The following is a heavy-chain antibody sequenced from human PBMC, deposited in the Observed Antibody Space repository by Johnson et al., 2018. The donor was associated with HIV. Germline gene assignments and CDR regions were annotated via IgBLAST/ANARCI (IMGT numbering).Heavy chain of an antibody. Sequence: QVQLVESGGGVVQPGRSVRLSCAASGLSFSSYGMEWVRQAPGKGLEWVAVIWSDGSNKYYADSVTGRFTISRDNSKNTLYLQMNSLRAEDTAVYYCARRGRRADDAFDIWGQGTMVTVSS. CDR1: GLSFSSYG. V-gene: IGHV3-30*19. D-gene: IGHD3-16*01. J-gene: IGHJ3*02. CDR3: ARRGRRADDAFDI. CDR2: IWSDGSNK.